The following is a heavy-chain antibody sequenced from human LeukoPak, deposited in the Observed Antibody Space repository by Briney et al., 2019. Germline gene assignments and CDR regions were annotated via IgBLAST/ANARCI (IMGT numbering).Heavy chain of an antibody. D-gene: IGHD4-17*01. CDR1: GFSFSSHA. CDR3: VRDPKFYGDNDY. CDR2: ISSNGGST. V-gene: IGHV3-23*01. J-gene: IGHJ4*02. Sequence: PGGSLRLSCGASGFSFSSHAMSWVRQAPRMGLEWVSTISSNGGSTYYADSVKGRFTISRDNSNYTLYLQMNSLTAEDTAVYCCVRDPKFYGDNDYWGQGTLVTVSS.